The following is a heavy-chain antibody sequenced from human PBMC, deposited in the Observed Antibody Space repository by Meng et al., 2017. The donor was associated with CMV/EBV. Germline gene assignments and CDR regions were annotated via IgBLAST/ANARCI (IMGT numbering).Heavy chain of an antibody. CDR3: ARVRYSYGLDY. CDR2: IYYSGST. J-gene: IGHJ4*02. V-gene: IGHV4-59*01. CDR1: GGSISSYY. D-gene: IGHD5-18*01. Sequence: SETLSLTCTVSGGSISSYYWSWIRQPPGKGLEWIGYIYYSGSTNYNPSLKSRVTTSVDTSKNQFSLKLSSVTAADTAVYYCARVRYSYGLDYWGQGTLVTVSS.